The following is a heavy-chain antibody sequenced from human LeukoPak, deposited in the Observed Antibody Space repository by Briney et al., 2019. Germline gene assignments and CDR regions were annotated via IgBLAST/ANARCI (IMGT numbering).Heavy chain of an antibody. J-gene: IGHJ3*02. CDR3: ASPYDFWSGYPYGHDAFDI. V-gene: IGHV3-7*01. D-gene: IGHD3-3*01. CDR2: IRQDGSEN. CDR1: GFTFSSYS. Sequence: PGGSLRLSCAASGFTFSSYSMNWVRQAPGKGLEWVATIRQDGSENHCVDSVKGRFTVSRDNAKNSLYLQMNSLRAEDMAVYYCASPYDFWSGYPYGHDAFDIWGQGTMVTVSS.